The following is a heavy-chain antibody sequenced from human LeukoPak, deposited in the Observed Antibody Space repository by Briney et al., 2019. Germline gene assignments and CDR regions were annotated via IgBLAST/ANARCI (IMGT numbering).Heavy chain of an antibody. Sequence: PGGSLRLSCEASGFTFTTYWMHWVRQAPGKGLVWVSLINSDGSTTNYADSVQGRFTISRDNAKNTLYLQMNSLRAEDTAVYYCARQHNAESDFDYWGQGTLVTVSS. D-gene: IGHD1-1*01. J-gene: IGHJ4*02. V-gene: IGHV3-74*01. CDR1: GFTFTTYW. CDR3: ARQHNAESDFDY. CDR2: INSDGSTT.